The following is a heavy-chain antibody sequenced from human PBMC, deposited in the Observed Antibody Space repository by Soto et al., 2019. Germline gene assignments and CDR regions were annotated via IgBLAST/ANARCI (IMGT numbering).Heavy chain of an antibody. CDR1: GGSISSGDYY. CDR3: ASSSVAGTLVWFDP. J-gene: IGHJ5*02. V-gene: IGHV4-30-4*01. CDR2: IYYSGST. D-gene: IGHD6-19*01. Sequence: SETLSLTCTVSGGSISSGDYYWSWLRQPPGKGLEWIGYIYYSGSTYYNPSLKSRVTISVDTSKNQFSLKLSSVTAADTAVYYCASSSVAGTLVWFDPWGQGTLVTVSS.